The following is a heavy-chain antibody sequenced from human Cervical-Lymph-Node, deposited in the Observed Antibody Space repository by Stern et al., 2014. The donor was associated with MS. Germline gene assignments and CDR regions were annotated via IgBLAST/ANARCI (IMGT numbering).Heavy chain of an antibody. V-gene: IGHV2-70*15. J-gene: IGHJ6*02. CDR2: VDWDDGK. D-gene: IGHD4/OR15-4a*01. CDR1: GFSLSTSGMC. Sequence: QVTLRESGPALVKPTQTLTLTCTFSGFSLSTSGMCVTWIRQPPGQALEWLARVDWDDGKYYSTSLKTRLSISRDTSKNQVVLTLTNMDPADTATYYCARIRYADYPYNYYGMDVWGHGTTVTVSS. CDR3: ARIRYADYPYNYYGMDV.